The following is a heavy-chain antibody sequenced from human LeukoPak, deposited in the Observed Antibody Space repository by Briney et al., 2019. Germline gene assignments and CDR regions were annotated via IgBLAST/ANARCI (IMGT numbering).Heavy chain of an antibody. CDR2: IYHSGST. J-gene: IGHJ4*02. Sequence: SETLSLTCTVSGYSISSGYYWGWIRQPPGKGLEWIGSIYHSGSTYYNPSLKSRVTISVDTSKNQFSLKLSSVTAADTAVYYCARVNVEYQLRVFDYWGQGTLVTVSS. D-gene: IGHD2-2*01. V-gene: IGHV4-38-2*02. CDR1: GYSISSGYY. CDR3: ARVNVEYQLRVFDY.